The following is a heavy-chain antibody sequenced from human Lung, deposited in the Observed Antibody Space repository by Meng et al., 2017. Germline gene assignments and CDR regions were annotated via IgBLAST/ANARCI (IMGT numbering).Heavy chain of an antibody. CDR2: INHSGST. CDR3: ARGPTTMAHDFDY. J-gene: IGHJ4*02. CDR1: GGSFSDYY. V-gene: IGHV4-34*01. Sequence: QGELQRWGAGLLKPSETLSFPWVVSGGSFSDYYWSWIRQHPGKGLEWIGEINHSGSTNYNPSLESRATISVDTSQNNLSLKLSSVTAADSAVYYCARGPTTMAHDFDYWGQGTLVTVSS. D-gene: IGHD4-11*01.